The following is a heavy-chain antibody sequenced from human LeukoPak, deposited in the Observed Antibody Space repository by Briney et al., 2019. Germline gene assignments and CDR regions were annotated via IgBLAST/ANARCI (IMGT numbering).Heavy chain of an antibody. J-gene: IGHJ4*02. D-gene: IGHD6-13*01. CDR1: GFTFSWYW. Sequence: GGPLRLSCAASGFTFSWYWMTWDRQAPGRGLEWVADIKQDGSEKYYVDSVKGRFTISRDNAKNSLYLQMNSLRANDTAVYYCARDRTAAAGTPRDFDYWGQGTLVTVSS. CDR2: IKQDGSEK. CDR3: ARDRTAAAGTPRDFDY. V-gene: IGHV3-7*03.